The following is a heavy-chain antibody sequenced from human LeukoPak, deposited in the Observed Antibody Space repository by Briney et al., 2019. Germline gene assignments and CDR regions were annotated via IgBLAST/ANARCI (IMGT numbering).Heavy chain of an antibody. V-gene: IGHV1-8*01. CDR2: MNPNSGNT. CDR1: GYTFTSYD. Sequence: ASVKVSCKASGYTFTSYDINWVRQATGQGLEWMGWMNPNSGNTGYAQKFQGRVTMTRNTSISTAYMELSSLRSEDTAVYYCARVGIAYYYDSSGYYTDFWGQGTLVTVSS. J-gene: IGHJ4*02. D-gene: IGHD3-22*01. CDR3: ARVGIAYYYDSSGYYTDF.